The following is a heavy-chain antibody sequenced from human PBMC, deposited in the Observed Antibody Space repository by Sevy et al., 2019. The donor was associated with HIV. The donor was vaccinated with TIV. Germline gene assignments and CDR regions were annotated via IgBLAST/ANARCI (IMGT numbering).Heavy chain of an antibody. Sequence: SETLSLTCTVSGGSISSYYWNWIRQPPGKGLEWIGYIYYSGSTNYNPSLKSRVTISVDTSKNQFSLKLSSVTAADTAVYYCARGHCSGGSCYSSAFDIWGQGTMVTVSS. CDR2: IYYSGST. D-gene: IGHD2-15*01. V-gene: IGHV4-59*01. CDR3: ARGHCSGGSCYSSAFDI. CDR1: GGSISSYY. J-gene: IGHJ3*02.